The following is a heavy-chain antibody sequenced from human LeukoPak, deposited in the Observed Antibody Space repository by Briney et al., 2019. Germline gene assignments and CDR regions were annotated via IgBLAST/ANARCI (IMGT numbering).Heavy chain of an antibody. Sequence: SSETLSLTCAVSGYSISSGYYWGWIRQPPGKGLEWIGSIYHSGSTYYNPSLKSRVTISVDTSKNQFSLKLSSVTAADTAVYYCAREGLRGYDFWSGYPGGYYFDYWGQGTLVTVSS. CDR3: AREGLRGYDFWSGYPGGYYFDY. J-gene: IGHJ4*02. CDR2: IYHSGST. V-gene: IGHV4-38-2*02. D-gene: IGHD3-3*01. CDR1: GYSISSGYY.